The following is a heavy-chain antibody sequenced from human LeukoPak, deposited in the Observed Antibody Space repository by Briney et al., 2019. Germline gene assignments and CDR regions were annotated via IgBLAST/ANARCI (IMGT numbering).Heavy chain of an antibody. CDR2: IYTSGST. CDR1: GGSISSGSYY. J-gene: IGHJ4*02. V-gene: IGHV4-61*02. D-gene: IGHD6-19*01. CDR3: AREYTLYRSGWFLDY. Sequence: SESLSLTCTVSGGSISSGSYYWSWIRQPAGKGLEWIGRIYTSGSTNYNPSLKSRVTISVDTSKNQFSLKVTSVTAADTAVYYCAREYTLYRSGWFLDYWGQGTVVAVSS.